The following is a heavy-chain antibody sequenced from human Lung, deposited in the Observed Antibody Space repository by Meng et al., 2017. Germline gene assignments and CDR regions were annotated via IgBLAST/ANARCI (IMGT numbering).Heavy chain of an antibody. CDR3: ARGLGEAVVPRTMFDY. CDR1: GGSISSSNW. D-gene: IGHD2-2*01. J-gene: IGHJ4*02. V-gene: IGHV4-4*02. CDR2: IYHSGGT. Sequence: QGPLSVAGPRLGKPSGALSLTCGVSGGSISSSNWGRWVRQPPGKGLEWIGEIYHSGGTKYNPSLKSRVTISVDKSKNQFSLKLSSVTAADTAVYYCARGLGEAVVPRTMFDYWGQGTLVTVSS.